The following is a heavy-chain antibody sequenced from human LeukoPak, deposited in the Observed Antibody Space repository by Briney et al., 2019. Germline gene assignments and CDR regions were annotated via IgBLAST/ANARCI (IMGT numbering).Heavy chain of an antibody. Sequence: PSETLSLTCAVSGGSIRSYYWSWIRQPPGKGLEWIAYIYYSRATLYNPSLNSRVTISVDMSKNQFSLKLSSVTAADTAVYYCARHADIGLIRDGFDPWGQGTLVTVSS. V-gene: IGHV4-59*08. D-gene: IGHD2-8*01. CDR1: GGSIRSYY. CDR3: ARHADIGLIRDGFDP. J-gene: IGHJ5*02. CDR2: IYYSRAT.